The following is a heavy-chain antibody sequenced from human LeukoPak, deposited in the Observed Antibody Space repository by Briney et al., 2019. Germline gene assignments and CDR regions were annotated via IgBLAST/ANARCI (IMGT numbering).Heavy chain of an antibody. D-gene: IGHD6-19*01. J-gene: IGHJ4*02. CDR3: TTYRSGHY. Sequence: GGSLRLSCAASGFTFSGSDIHWVRQACGKGLEWVGRITTKPDNYATAYAASVKGRFTISRDDSEGTAYLQMNSLKTEDTAVYYCTTYRSGHYWGQGTLVTVSS. CDR2: ITTKPDNYAT. CDR1: GFTFSGSD. V-gene: IGHV3-73*01.